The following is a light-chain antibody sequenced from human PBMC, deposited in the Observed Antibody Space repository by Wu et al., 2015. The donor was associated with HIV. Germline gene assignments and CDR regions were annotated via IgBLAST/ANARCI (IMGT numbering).Light chain of an antibody. CDR2: GAS. CDR1: QTVYNY. CDR3: QQYGGSPIT. J-gene: IGKJ5*01. V-gene: IGKV3-20*01. Sequence: EIVLTQSPATLSLSPGERATLSCRASQTVYNYFAWYQQRPGQAPRLLVFGASSRATGIPDRFSGSGSGTDFTLTISRLEPEDFAVYYCQQYGGSPITFGQGTRLEIK.